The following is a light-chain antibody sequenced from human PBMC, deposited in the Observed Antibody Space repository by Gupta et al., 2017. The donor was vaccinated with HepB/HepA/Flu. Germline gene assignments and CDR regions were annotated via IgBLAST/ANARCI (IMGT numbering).Light chain of an antibody. CDR2: GAS. CDR1: QSVSSNY. CDR3: QHDVSSPPT. J-gene: IGKJ1*01. V-gene: IGKV3-20*01. Sequence: EIVLTQSPGTLSLSPGERATLSCRASQSVSSNYLAWYQQKPGQAPRVLMYGASNRATGIPDRFSGSGSGTDFTLTISRLEPEDFAVYCCQHDVSSPPTFGQGTKVEIK.